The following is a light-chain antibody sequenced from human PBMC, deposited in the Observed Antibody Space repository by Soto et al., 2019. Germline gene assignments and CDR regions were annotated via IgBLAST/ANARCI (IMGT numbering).Light chain of an antibody. CDR3: QQYGSSPPYT. CDR1: QSVSSS. J-gene: IGKJ2*01. V-gene: IGKV3-20*01. Sequence: EIVVTQSPATLSVSPGERVTLSCRASQSVSSSLAWYQQRPGQAPRLLIYGASSRATGIPDRFSGSGSGTDFTLTISRLEPEDFAVYYCQQYGSSPPYTFGQGTKLEIK. CDR2: GAS.